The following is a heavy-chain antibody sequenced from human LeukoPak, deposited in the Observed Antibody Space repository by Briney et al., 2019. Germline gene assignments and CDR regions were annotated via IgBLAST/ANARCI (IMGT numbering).Heavy chain of an antibody. CDR2: ISSSGSAI. CDR3: AELGITMIGGV. CDR1: GFTFSSYE. D-gene: IGHD3-10*02. Sequence: PGGSLRLSCAASGFTFSSYEMNWVRQAPGKGLEWVSYISSSGSAIYYADSVKGRFAISRDNAKNSLYLQMNSLRAEDTAVYYCAELGITMIGGVWGKGTTVTISS. V-gene: IGHV3-48*03. J-gene: IGHJ6*04.